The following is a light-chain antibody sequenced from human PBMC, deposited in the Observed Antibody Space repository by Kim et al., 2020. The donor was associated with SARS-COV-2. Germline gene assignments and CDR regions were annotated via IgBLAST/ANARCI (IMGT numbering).Light chain of an antibody. CDR1: SSDVGAYNL. CDR3: TSYTRSDTWV. Sequence: GHSVTHSCTGTSSDVGAYNLVSWYQHHPGKAPKFMIHDVSQRPSGVSNRFSGSKSGNTASLTISGLQAEDEADYYCTSYTRSDTWVFGGGTQLTVL. J-gene: IGLJ3*02. CDR2: DVS. V-gene: IGLV2-14*03.